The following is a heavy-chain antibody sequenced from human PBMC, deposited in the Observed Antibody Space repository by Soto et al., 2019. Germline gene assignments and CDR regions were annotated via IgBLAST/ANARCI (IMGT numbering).Heavy chain of an antibody. D-gene: IGHD6-19*01. CDR2: IIPIFGTA. CDR3: ARDSPSSNLIAVAGTSTGYYFDY. V-gene: IGHV1-69*13. CDR1: GGTFSSYA. Sequence: ASVKVSCKASGGTFSSYAISWVRQAPGQGLEWMGGIIPIFGTANYAQKFQGRVTITADESTSTAYMELSSLRSEDTAVYYCARDSPSSNLIAVAGTSTGYYFDYWGQGTLVTVSS. J-gene: IGHJ4*02.